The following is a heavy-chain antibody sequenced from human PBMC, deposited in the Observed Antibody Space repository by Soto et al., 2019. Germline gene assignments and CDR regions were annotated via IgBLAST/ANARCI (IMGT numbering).Heavy chain of an antibody. CDR2: ISPVYGTP. J-gene: IGHJ6*02. CDR1: GGTFSNYA. D-gene: IGHD2-15*01. V-gene: IGHV1-69*01. CDR3: SIVTAYGRDV. Sequence: QVQLEQSGAEVKKPGSSLKVSCKATGGTFSNYAISWVRQAPGQGLEWMAGISPVYGTPNYAQRFQDRVTIIADESTTTAYMEVHSLRSEDTAIYYCSIVTAYGRDVWGPGTTVIVSS.